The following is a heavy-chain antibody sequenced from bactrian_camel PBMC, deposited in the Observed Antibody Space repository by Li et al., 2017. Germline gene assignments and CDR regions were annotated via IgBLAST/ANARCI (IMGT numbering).Heavy chain of an antibody. D-gene: IGHD2*01. CDR2: IRKDGST. Sequence: QVQLVESGGGSVQAGGSLKLSCVASESISSWCEKDWYRQTPGKERELVSTIRKDGSTTYADSVKGRSAISQDNSKRTLWLQMNDLKPEDTAMYYCAADRCYPGWSRTGDEFPYWGRGTQVTVS. CDR3: AADRCYPGWSRTGDEFPY. J-gene: IGHJ4*01. V-gene: IGHV3S55*01. CDR1: ESISSWCE.